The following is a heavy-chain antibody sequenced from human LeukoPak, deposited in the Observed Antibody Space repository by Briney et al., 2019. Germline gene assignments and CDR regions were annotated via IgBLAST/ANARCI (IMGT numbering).Heavy chain of an antibody. D-gene: IGHD3-10*01. CDR2: IWYDGSNK. CDR3: ARDRRRYYGSGSYWADY. J-gene: IGHJ4*02. CDR1: GFTFSSYG. Sequence: GGSLRLSCAASGFTFSSYGMHWVRQAPGKGLEWVAVIWYDGSNKYYADFVKGRFTISRDNSKNTLYLQMNSLRAEDTAVYYCARDRRRYYGSGSYWADYWGQGTLVTVSS. V-gene: IGHV3-33*01.